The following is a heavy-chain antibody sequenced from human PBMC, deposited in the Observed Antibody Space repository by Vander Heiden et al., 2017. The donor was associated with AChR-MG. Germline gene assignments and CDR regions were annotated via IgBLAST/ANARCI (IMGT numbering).Heavy chain of an antibody. Sequence: QVQLQESGPGLVKPSETLSLTCSVSGGSIRDHYWSWIRQPSGKGLEWIGYIYYSGRTAYNPSLRSRATISVDMSKKQLYLKLISLSAADTAVDVGARGWSTSSSRLAYWGQGSLVVVSS. CDR1: GGSIRDHY. D-gene: IGHD6-6*01. CDR2: IYYSGRT. CDR3: ARGWSTSSSRLAY. J-gene: IGHJ4*02. V-gene: IGHV4-59*11.